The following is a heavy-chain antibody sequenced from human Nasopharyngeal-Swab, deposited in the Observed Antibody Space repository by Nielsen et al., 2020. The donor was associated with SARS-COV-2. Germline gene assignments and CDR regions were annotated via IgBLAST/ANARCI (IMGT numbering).Heavy chain of an antibody. Sequence: SETLSLTCTVSGDSVTSPSVYWAWIRQPPGKGLEWIGSVYHRGKIYYNPSLKSRLTISVDSSKNQFSLNLTSVTAADTAVYYCARHAVVVIRWFDSWGQGASVTVSS. CDR1: GDSVTSPSVY. J-gene: IGHJ5*01. CDR3: ARHAVVVIRWFDS. D-gene: IGHD3-22*01. CDR2: VYHRGKI. V-gene: IGHV4-39*01.